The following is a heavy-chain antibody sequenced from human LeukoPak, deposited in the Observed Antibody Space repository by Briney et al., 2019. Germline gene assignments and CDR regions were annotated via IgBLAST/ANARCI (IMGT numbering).Heavy chain of an antibody. J-gene: IGHJ5*02. CDR1: GFTLDDYA. Sequence: PGGSLRLSCAASGFTLDDYAMHWARQAPGKGLEWVSGISWNSGSIVYADAVKGRFTISRETAKNSLYLQMNSLRAEDTALYYCAKGLYSSSTHWFDPWGQGTLVTVSS. CDR2: ISWNSGSI. CDR3: AKGLYSSSTHWFDP. V-gene: IGHV3-9*01. D-gene: IGHD6-6*01.